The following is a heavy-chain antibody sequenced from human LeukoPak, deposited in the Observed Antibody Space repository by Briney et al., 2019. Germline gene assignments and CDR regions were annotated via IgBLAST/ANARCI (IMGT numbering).Heavy chain of an antibody. V-gene: IGHV3-30-3*01. Sequence: GGSLRLSCAASGFTLSSCNMYWLRQAPGKGLEWLAVILYHGNNKYYADSVKGRFTISRDDSKSTLYLQMDSLRGEDTAVYYCARIDAAMSTGGPFDIWGQGTMVTVSS. J-gene: IGHJ3*02. D-gene: IGHD5/OR15-5a*01. CDR2: ILYHGNNK. CDR3: ARIDAAMSTGGPFDI. CDR1: GFTLSSCN.